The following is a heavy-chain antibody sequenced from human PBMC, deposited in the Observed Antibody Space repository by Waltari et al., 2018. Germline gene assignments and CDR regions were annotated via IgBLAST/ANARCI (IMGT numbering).Heavy chain of an antibody. CDR2: ISSSSSTI. Sequence: EVQLVESGGGLVQPGGSLRLSCAASGFTFSSYSMNWVRQAPGKGLEWVSYISSSSSTIYYADSVKGRFTISRDNAKNSLYLQMNSLRAEDTAVYYCARDTPELAYNYYGMDVWGQGTTVTVSS. CDR3: ARDTPELAYNYYGMDV. J-gene: IGHJ6*02. V-gene: IGHV3-48*01. CDR1: GFTFSSYS. D-gene: IGHD1-1*01.